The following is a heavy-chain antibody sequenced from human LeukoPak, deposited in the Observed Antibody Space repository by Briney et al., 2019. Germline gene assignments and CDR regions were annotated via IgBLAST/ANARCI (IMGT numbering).Heavy chain of an antibody. CDR3: AKQGGSSWYFDY. J-gene: IGHJ4*02. V-gene: IGHV3-30*02. CDR2: IRYDGSNK. CDR1: GFTFSSYG. Sequence: AGGSLRLSCAASGFTFSSYGMHWVRQAPGKGLEWVAFIRYDGSNKYYADSVKGRFTISRDNSKNTLYLQMNSLRAEDTAVYYSAKQGGSSWYFDYWGQGTLVTVSS. D-gene: IGHD6-13*01.